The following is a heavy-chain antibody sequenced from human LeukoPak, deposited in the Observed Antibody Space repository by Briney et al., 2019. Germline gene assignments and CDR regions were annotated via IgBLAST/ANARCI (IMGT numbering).Heavy chain of an antibody. CDR1: GFTFSNYA. J-gene: IGHJ4*02. V-gene: IGHV3-30-3*01. CDR2: ISNDGNRR. D-gene: IGHD2-15*01. CDR3: AREGILYRRGTFDY. Sequence: PGRSLRLSCAAPGFTFSNYAMHRARQAPGKGLEWVTVISNDGNRRYYADSVKGRFTISRDNSKNTLYLEMNSLRPEDTAVYYCAREGILYRRGTFDYWGQGTLVTVSS.